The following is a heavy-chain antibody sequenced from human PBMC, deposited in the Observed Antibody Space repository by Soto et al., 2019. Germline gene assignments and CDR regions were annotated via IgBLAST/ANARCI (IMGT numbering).Heavy chain of an antibody. V-gene: IGHV3-9*01. Sequence: GGSLRLSCAASGFTFEDYVMHWVRQAPGKGLEWVSRITWNSRIIGYADSVKGRFTISRDNAKNSLYLQMNSLRAEDTALYYCAKDNDGGYDAFDIWGQGTMVTVSS. CDR2: ITWNSRII. D-gene: IGHD3-16*01. CDR1: GFTFEDYV. CDR3: AKDNDGGYDAFDI. J-gene: IGHJ3*02.